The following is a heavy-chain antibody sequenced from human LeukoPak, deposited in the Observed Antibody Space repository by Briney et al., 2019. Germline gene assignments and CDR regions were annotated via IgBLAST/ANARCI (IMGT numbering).Heavy chain of an antibody. CDR1: GYTFTDYY. Sequence: ASVKVSCEASGYTFTDYYMHWVRQAPRQGLEWMGWINVNRGGTNYAQRFQGRVTMTRDTSITTAYMELSRLKSDDTAVYYCARRYCSSTSCYYFDYWGQGTLVTVSS. CDR2: INVNRGGT. D-gene: IGHD2-2*01. V-gene: IGHV1-2*02. J-gene: IGHJ4*02. CDR3: ARRYCSSTSCYYFDY.